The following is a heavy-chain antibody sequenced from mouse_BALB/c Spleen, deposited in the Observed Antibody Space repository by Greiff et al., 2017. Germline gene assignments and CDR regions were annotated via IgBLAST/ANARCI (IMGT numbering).Heavy chain of an antibody. Sequence: DVMLVESGGGLVKPGGSLKLSCAASGFTFSDYYMYWVRQTPEKRLEWVATISDGGSYTYYPDSVKGRFTISRDNAKNNLYLQMSSLKSEDTAMYYCARDRGLLSTGFAYWGQGTLVTVSA. CDR3: ARDRGLLSTGFAY. D-gene: IGHD1-1*02. V-gene: IGHV5-4*02. CDR1: GFTFSDYY. J-gene: IGHJ3*01. CDR2: ISDGGSYT.